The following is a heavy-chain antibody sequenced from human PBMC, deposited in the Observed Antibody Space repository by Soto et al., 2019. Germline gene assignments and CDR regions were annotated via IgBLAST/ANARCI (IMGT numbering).Heavy chain of an antibody. Sequence: GGSLRLSCAASGFTFSSYGMHWVRQAPGKGLGWVAVIWYDGNNKYYADSVKGGFTISRDNSKNTLYLQMNSLRAEDTAVYYCARDNCSGGSCYVVDYWGQGTLVTVSS. CDR1: GFTFSSYG. D-gene: IGHD2-15*01. CDR3: ARDNCSGGSCYVVDY. CDR2: IWYDGNNK. V-gene: IGHV3-33*01. J-gene: IGHJ4*02.